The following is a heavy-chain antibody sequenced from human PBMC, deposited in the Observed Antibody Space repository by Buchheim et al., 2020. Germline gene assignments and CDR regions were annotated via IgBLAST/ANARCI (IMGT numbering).Heavy chain of an antibody. J-gene: IGHJ5*02. CDR2: IFHTGYA. CDR1: GDSISSSNW. D-gene: IGHD4/OR15-4a*01. CDR3: ARHPPGARVAT. Sequence: QMLLQESGPGLVKPSGTLSPTCAVSGDSISSSNWWSWVRQPPGKGLEWIGEIFHTGYANYNPSLKSRVTISVDQYKNQFSLKLSSVTAADTAVYFCARHPPGARVATWGQG. V-gene: IGHV4-4*02.